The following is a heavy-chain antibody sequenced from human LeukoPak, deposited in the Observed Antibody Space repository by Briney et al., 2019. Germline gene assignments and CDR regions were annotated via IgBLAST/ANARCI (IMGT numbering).Heavy chain of an antibody. J-gene: IGHJ4*02. V-gene: IGHV3-72*01. CDR3: VKSGVVVAEPPDS. Sequence: GGSLRLSCSASGFTFRDYYMDWVRQAPGKGPEWIGRVRNERNRYSTDYAASVKGTLTISRDDSADLVYLQMNSLKIEDTAVYYCVKSGVVVAEPPDSWGQGTLVTVSS. CDR2: VRNERNRYST. CDR1: GFTFRDYY. D-gene: IGHD2-15*01.